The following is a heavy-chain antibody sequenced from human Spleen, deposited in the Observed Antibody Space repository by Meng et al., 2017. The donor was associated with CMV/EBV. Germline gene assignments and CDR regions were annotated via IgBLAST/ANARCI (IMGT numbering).Heavy chain of an antibody. CDR1: GFTFNTYW. D-gene: IGHD5-12*01. J-gene: IGHJ3*02. Sequence: GESLKISCVASGFTFNTYWMSWVRQAPGKGLEWVANIKQDGSEKYYVGSVKGRFTISRDNAKNSLYLQMNSLRAEDTAVYYCVTDQDRLGGIWGQGTMVTVSS. CDR2: IKQDGSEK. CDR3: VTDQDRLGGI. V-gene: IGHV3-7*01.